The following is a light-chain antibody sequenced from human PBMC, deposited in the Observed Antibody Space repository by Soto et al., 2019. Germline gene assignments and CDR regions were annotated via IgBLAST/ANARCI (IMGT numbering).Light chain of an antibody. V-gene: IGKV3-20*01. Sequence: EIVLTQSPGTLSLSPGERATLYCRASQSVSSCYLAWYQQNPGPAPRLLIYGTSSRATCIPDRFSGSGSGTDFTLTIRCLEPEAFAVYYCQQSCSSPFTFGHGTKVDVK. J-gene: IGKJ3*01. CDR1: QSVSSCY. CDR2: GTS. CDR3: QQSCSSPFT.